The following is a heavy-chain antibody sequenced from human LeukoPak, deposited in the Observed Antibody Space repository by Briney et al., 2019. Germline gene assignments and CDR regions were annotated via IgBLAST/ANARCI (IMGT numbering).Heavy chain of an antibody. Sequence: SVKVSCKAFGGSFSSEAISWVRQAPGQGLEWMGGIIPIFGTTNYAQKFQGRVTSTTDESTSTAYMEVSSLRSEDTAVYYCGRKAGDCGGGSCYSIDYWGQGTLVTVSS. CDR2: IIPIFGTT. CDR3: GRKAGDCGGGSCYSIDY. J-gene: IGHJ4*02. CDR1: GGSFSSEA. D-gene: IGHD2-15*01. V-gene: IGHV1-69*05.